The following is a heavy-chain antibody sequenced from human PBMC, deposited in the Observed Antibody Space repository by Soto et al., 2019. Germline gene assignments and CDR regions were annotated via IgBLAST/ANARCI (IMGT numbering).Heavy chain of an antibody. CDR3: ARDSPKSPRLPDY. CDR2: IWYDGSNK. Sequence: QVQLVESGGGVVQPGRSLRLSCAASGFTFSSYGMHWVRQAPGKGLEWVAVIWYDGSNKYYADSVKGRFTISRDNSKNTLYLQMNSLRAEDTAVYYCARDSPKSPRLPDYWGQGALVPVSS. V-gene: IGHV3-33*01. CDR1: GFTFSSYG. J-gene: IGHJ4*02.